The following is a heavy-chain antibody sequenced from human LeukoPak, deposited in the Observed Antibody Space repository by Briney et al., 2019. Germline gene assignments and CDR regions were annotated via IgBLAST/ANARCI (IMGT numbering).Heavy chain of an antibody. J-gene: IGHJ4*02. V-gene: IGHV1-69*01. CDR2: IIPIFGTA. CDR1: GGTFSSYA. D-gene: IGHD3-9*01. CDR3: ARAYDILTGYSHFDY. Sequence: ASVKVSCKASGGTFSSYAISWVRQAPGQGLEWMGGIIPIFGTANYAQKFQGRVTITADESTSTAYMELSSRRSEDTAVYYCARAYDILTGYSHFDYWGQGTLVTVSS.